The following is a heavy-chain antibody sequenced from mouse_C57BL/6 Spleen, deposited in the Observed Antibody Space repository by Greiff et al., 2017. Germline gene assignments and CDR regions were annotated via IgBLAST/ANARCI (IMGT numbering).Heavy chain of an antibody. V-gene: IGHV5-17*01. D-gene: IGHD4-1*01. J-gene: IGHJ4*01. CDR2: ISSGSSTI. CDR3: ARFLGREAMDY. Sequence: EVQVVESGGGLVKPGGSLKLSCAASGFTFSDYGMHWVRQAPEKGLEWVAYISSGSSTIYYADTVKGRFTISRDNAKNTLFLHMTSLRSEDTAMYYCARFLGREAMDYWGQGTSVTVSS. CDR1: GFTFSDYG.